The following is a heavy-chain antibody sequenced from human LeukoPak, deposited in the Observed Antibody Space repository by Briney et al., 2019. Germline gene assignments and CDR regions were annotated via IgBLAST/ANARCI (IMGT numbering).Heavy chain of an antibody. CDR1: GYTFTGYY. D-gene: IGHD3-16*02. CDR2: INPNSGGT. V-gene: IGHV1-2*02. Sequence: ASVKVSCKASGYTFTGYYMHWVRQAPGQGLEWMGWINPNSGGTNYAQKFQGRVTMTRDTSISTAYMELSRLRSDDTAVYYCARDQIDDYVWGSYRPTYYFDYWGQGTLVTVSP. CDR3: ARDQIDDYVWGSYRPTYYFDY. J-gene: IGHJ4*02.